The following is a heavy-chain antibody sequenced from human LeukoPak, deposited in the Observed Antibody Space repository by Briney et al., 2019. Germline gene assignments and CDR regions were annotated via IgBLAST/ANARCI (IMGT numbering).Heavy chain of an antibody. Sequence: SETLSLTCTVSGGSISSSSYYWGWIRQPPGKGLEWIGSIYYSGSTYYNPSLKSRVTISVDTSKNQFSLKLSPVTAADTAVYYCARYLIGGSIVIMVYAMKNDAFDIWGQGTMVTVSS. CDR3: ARYLIGGSIVIMVYAMKNDAFDI. J-gene: IGHJ3*02. V-gene: IGHV4-39*01. CDR1: GGSISSSSYY. D-gene: IGHD2-8*01. CDR2: IYYSGST.